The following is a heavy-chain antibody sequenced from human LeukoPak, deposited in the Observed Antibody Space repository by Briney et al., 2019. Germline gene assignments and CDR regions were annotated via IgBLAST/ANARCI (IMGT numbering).Heavy chain of an antibody. J-gene: IGHJ4*02. V-gene: IGHV4-38-2*02. D-gene: IGHD6-19*01. CDR3: ARENLKQWLI. CDR1: GYSISSGYF. CDR2: IFHTGSA. Sequence: PSETLSLTCTVSGYSISSGYFWGWIQQAPGKGLEWIGSIFHTGSAYYNPSLKTRVAMSVDTSKNQFSLKLTSVSAADTAVYYCARENLKQWLIWGQGTLVTVSS.